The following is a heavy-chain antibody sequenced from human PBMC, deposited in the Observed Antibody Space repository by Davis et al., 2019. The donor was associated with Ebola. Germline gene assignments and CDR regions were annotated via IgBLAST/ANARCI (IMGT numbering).Heavy chain of an antibody. D-gene: IGHD3-10*01. Sequence: SGPTLAQPTQTLTLTCTFSGFSLSTSGVGVGWIRQPPGKALEWLALIYWDDDKRYSPSLKNRLTITKDTSKNQVVLTMTNMDPVNTATYYCATGGEGPVAWYWGQGTLVTVSS. V-gene: IGHV2-5*02. CDR1: GFSLSTSGVG. J-gene: IGHJ4*02. CDR3: ATGGEGPVAWY. CDR2: IYWDDDK.